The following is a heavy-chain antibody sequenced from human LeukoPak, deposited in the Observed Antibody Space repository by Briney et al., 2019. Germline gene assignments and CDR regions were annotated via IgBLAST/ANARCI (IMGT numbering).Heavy chain of an antibody. J-gene: IGHJ3*02. CDR3: ARDSGMDDAFDI. CDR2: IYSGGST. Sequence: PGGSLRLSCAASGFTFSNAWMSWVRQAPGKGLEWVSVIYSGGSTYYADSVKGRFTISRDNSKNTLYLQMNSLRAEDTAVYYCARDSGMDDAFDIWGQGTMVTVSS. CDR1: GFTFSNAW. D-gene: IGHD3-10*01. V-gene: IGHV3-53*01.